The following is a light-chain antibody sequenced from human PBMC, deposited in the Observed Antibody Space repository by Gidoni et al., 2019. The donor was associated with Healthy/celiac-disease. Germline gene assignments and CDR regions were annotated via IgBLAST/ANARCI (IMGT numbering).Light chain of an antibody. CDR2: AAS. CDR3: QQSYSTPPIFT. CDR1: QSISSY. Sequence: DIQMTQSPSSLSASVGDRVTITCRASQSISSYLNWYKQKPGKAPKLLIYAASSLQSGVPSRFSGSGSGTDFTLTISSLQPEDFATYYCQQSYSTPPIFTFGPGTKVDIK. V-gene: IGKV1-39*01. J-gene: IGKJ3*01.